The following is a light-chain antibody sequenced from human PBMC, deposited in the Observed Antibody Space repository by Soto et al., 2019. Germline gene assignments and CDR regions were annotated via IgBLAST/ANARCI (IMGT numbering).Light chain of an antibody. J-gene: IGKJ5*01. V-gene: IGKV3-20*01. Sequence: EIVLTQSPGTLYLSPGERATLSCRTSQSVNSYYLAWYQQRPGQAPRLLIYGASTSETGVPDRFSGSGSGTDFTHHISGLEPEDFSMYYCQHHGNSPPLTFGRGTRLDMK. CDR1: QSVNSYY. CDR2: GAS. CDR3: QHHGNSPPLT.